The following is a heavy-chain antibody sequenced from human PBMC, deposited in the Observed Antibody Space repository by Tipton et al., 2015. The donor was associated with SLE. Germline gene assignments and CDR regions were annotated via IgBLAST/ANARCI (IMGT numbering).Heavy chain of an antibody. CDR2: ISGSGGST. Sequence: SLRLSCAASGFTFSSYAMSWVRQAPGKGLEWVSAISGSGGSTYYADSVKGRFTISRDNAKNSLYLQMNSLRAEDTAVYYCARGPVAGTGAFDIWGQGTMVTVSS. D-gene: IGHD6-19*01. V-gene: IGHV3-23*01. CDR1: GFTFSSYA. CDR3: ARGPVAGTGAFDI. J-gene: IGHJ3*02.